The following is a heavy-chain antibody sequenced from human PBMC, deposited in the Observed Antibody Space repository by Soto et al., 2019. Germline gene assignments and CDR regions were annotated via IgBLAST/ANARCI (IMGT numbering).Heavy chain of an antibody. CDR3: ARDWDSSGLFDP. Sequence: PSATLSLTCSVSGASITTYYWSWIRQPPGKGLEWIGSISYSGSTKYNPSLESRVMISLDTSKNQFSLRLTSVTAADTALYYCARDWDSSGLFDPWGQGALVTVSS. CDR1: GASITTYY. V-gene: IGHV4-59*01. D-gene: IGHD3-10*01. J-gene: IGHJ5*02. CDR2: ISYSGST.